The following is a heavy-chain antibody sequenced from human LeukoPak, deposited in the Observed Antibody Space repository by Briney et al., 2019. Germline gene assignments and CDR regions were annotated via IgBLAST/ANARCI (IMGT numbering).Heavy chain of an antibody. CDR3: ASGRMATIYDY. D-gene: IGHD5-24*01. J-gene: IGHJ4*02. CDR1: GYSFTNYW. CDR2: IYPSDSYT. Sequence: GESLRISCKGSGYSFTNYWISWVRQMPGKGLEWMGRIYPSDSYTNYSPSFQGHITISADKSISTAYLQWSSLKASDIAMYYCASGRMATIYDYWGQGTLVTVSS. V-gene: IGHV5-10-1*01.